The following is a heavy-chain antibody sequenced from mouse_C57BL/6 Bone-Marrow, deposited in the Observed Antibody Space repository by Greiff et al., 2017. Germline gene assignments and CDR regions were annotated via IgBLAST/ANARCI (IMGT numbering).Heavy chain of an antibody. V-gene: IGHV1-19*01. Sequence: EVQLQQSGPVLVKPGASVKMSCKASGYTFTDYYMNWVKQSHGKSLEWIGVINPYNGGTSYNQKFKGKATLTVDKSSSTAYMELNSLTSEDSAVYYCARPVAPKNYAMDYWGQGTSGTVSS. CDR2: INPYNGGT. CDR3: ARPVAPKNYAMDY. CDR1: GYTFTDYY. D-gene: IGHD1-1*01. J-gene: IGHJ4*01.